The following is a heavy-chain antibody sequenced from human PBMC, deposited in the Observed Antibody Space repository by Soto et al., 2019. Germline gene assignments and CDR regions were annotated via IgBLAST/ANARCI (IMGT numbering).Heavy chain of an antibody. V-gene: IGHV1-18*01. CDR3: ARDPPPPDY. J-gene: IGHJ4*02. Sequence: QVQLVQSGAEVKKPGASVKVSCKASGYTFASYAISWMRQAPGQGLEWMGWISAYNGNTNYAQKLQGRVTMTTDTSTRTTDMELRSLGSNDTAVYYCARDPPPPDYWGQGTLVTVSS. CDR2: ISAYNGNT. CDR1: GYTFASYA.